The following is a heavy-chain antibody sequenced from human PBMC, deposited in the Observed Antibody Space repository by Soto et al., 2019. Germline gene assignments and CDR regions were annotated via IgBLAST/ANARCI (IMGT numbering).Heavy chain of an antibody. CDR2: IIPILGIA. J-gene: IGHJ3*02. Sequence: SVKVSCKASGGTFSSYTISWVRQAPGQGLEWMGRIIPILGIANYAQKFQGRVTITADKSTSTAYMELSSLRSEDTAVYYCARDAPNIVVVVAATYNVLDIWGQGTMVTVSS. D-gene: IGHD2-15*01. CDR3: ARDAPNIVVVVAATYNVLDI. V-gene: IGHV1-69*04. CDR1: GGTFSSYT.